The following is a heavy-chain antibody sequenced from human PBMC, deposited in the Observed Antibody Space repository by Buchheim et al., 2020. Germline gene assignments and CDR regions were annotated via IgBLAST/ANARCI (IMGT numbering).Heavy chain of an antibody. J-gene: IGHJ4*02. V-gene: IGHV3-30*03. CDR1: GFAFSTFG. D-gene: IGHD1-26*01. CDR3: ARGSPKWTPHYFVS. Sequence: QEELVESGGGVVHPGSSLRLSCAVAGFAFSTFGMHWVRQAPGKGLEWVAAISYSGNNNFYAESVKGRFTISRDNFKNTLHLLMNSLRPEDTAVYYCARGSPKWTPHYFVSWGQGTL. CDR2: ISYSGNNN.